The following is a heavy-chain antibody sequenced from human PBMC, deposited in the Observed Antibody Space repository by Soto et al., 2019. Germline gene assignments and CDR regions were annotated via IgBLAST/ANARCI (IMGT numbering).Heavy chain of an antibody. J-gene: IGHJ4*02. CDR2: ISAYNGNT. V-gene: IGHV1-18*01. Sequence: GASVKVSCKASGYTFTSYGISWVRQAPGQGFEWMGWISAYNGNTNYAQKLQGRVTMTTDTSTSTAYMELSSLRSEDTAVYYCARSISYCGGDCYSELNYWGQGTLVTVSS. D-gene: IGHD2-21*02. CDR3: ARSISYCGGDCYSELNY. CDR1: GYTFTSYG.